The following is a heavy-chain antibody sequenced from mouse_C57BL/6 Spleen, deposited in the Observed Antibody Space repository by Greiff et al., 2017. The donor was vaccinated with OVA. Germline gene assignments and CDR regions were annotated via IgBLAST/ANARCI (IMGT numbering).Heavy chain of an antibody. D-gene: IGHD1-1*01. V-gene: IGHV1-39*01. CDR2: INPNYGTT. J-gene: IGHJ4*01. CDR3: ASHYYGSSYNYAMDY. CDR1: GYSFTDYN. Sequence: EVQLQQSGPELVKPGASVKISCKASGYSFTDYNMNWVKQSNGKSLEWIGVINPNYGTTSYNQKFKGKATLTVDQSSSKAYMQLNSLTSEDSAVYYCASHYYGSSYNYAMDYWGQGTSVTVSS.